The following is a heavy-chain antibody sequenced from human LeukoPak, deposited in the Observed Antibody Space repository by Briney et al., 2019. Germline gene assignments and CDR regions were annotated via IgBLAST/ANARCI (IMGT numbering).Heavy chain of an antibody. CDR2: INHSGST. CDR3: ARGLRSRGISKNYYYYYMDV. V-gene: IGHV4-34*01. CDR1: GGSFSGYY. Sequence: PSETLSLTCAVYGGSFSGYYWSWIRQPPGKGLEWIGEINHSGSTNYNPSLKSRVTISVDTSKNQFSLKLSSVTAADTAVYYCARGLRSRGISKNYYYYYMDVWGKGTTVTVSS. J-gene: IGHJ6*03. D-gene: IGHD2-15*01.